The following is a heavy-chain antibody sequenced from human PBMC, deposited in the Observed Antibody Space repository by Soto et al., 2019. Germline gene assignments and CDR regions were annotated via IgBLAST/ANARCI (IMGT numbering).Heavy chain of an antibody. CDR1: GYTFTSYG. V-gene: IGHV1-18*04. J-gene: IGHJ6*02. CDR2: ISVYSGST. D-gene: IGHD6-19*01. Sequence: QVQLLQSGAEVKKPGASVRVSCEASGYTFTSYGISWVRQAPGQGLEWMGWISVYSGSTNYAQKLQGRVTMTTDRSTRAGYMELRSLRSDDTAVYYCARDSWGLAVPDYHYYAMDVWGQGTTVTVS. CDR3: ARDSWGLAVPDYHYYAMDV.